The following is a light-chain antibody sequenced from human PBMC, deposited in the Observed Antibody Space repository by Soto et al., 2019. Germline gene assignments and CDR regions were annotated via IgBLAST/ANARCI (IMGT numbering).Light chain of an antibody. V-gene: IGKV3-20*01. CDR3: QQYGSSPGT. CDR1: QSVSSS. Sequence: EIVLTQSPGTLSLSPGERATLSCRARQSVSSSLAWYQQKPGQAPRLLIYGASSRATGIPDRFSGSGSGTDFSLTISRLEPEEFAVYSCQQYGSSPGTFGQGTKLEIK. J-gene: IGKJ2*01. CDR2: GAS.